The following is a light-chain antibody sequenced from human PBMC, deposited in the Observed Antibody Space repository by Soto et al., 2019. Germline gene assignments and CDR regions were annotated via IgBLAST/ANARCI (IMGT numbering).Light chain of an antibody. Sequence: EIVMTQSASTLSVSPGERATLSCRAGQGVTTNFAWYQQKSGQSPRLLIYDVSTRATGVPARFSGTGSETDFTLTISGLQSDDSAVYLCQQYNNWPFSFGQGTRLEIK. CDR2: DVS. CDR1: QGVTTN. V-gene: IGKV3-15*01. CDR3: QQYNNWPFS. J-gene: IGKJ5*01.